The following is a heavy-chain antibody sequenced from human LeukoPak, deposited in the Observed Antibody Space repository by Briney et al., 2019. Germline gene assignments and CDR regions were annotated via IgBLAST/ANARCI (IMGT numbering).Heavy chain of an antibody. V-gene: IGHV3-53*01. CDR2: IYSGGST. Sequence: GGSLRLSCAASGFTVSTNYMTWVRQAPGKGLEWVSIIYSGGSTYYTDSVKGRFTISRDISKSTLYLQMTSLRAEDTAVYYCAELLYASSWAPFDYWGQGTLVTVSS. D-gene: IGHD6-13*01. CDR1: GFTVSTNY. CDR3: AELLYASSWAPFDY. J-gene: IGHJ4*02.